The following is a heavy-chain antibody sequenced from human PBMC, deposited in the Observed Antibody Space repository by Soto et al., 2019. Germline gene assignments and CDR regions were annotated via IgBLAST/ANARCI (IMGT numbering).Heavy chain of an antibody. CDR1: GGSISSYY. V-gene: IGHV4-59*01. Sequence: QVQLQESGPGLVKPSETLSLTCTVSGGSISSYYWSWIRHPPGKGLEWIGYIYYSGSTNYNPSLKRRVTISVDTSKNQFSLKLSSVTAADTSVYYCERGYGDYVSDYWGQGTLVTVSS. J-gene: IGHJ4*02. D-gene: IGHD4-17*01. CDR3: ERGYGDYVSDY. CDR2: IYYSGST.